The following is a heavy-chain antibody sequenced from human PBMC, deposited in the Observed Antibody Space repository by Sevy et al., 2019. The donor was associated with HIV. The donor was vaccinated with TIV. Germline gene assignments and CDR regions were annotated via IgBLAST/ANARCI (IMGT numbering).Heavy chain of an antibody. V-gene: IGHV3-7*03. CDR3: VRAGVGACFDY. Sequence: GGSLRLSCATSGFTFSDYWMTWVRQAPGKGLEWVAFMKHDGSEKSYVDSVKGRFTISRDNAKKSLDLQMNSLRVEDTAVYYCVRAGVGACFDYWGQRTLVTVSS. CDR2: MKHDGSEK. CDR1: GFTFSDYW. D-gene: IGHD1-26*01. J-gene: IGHJ4*02.